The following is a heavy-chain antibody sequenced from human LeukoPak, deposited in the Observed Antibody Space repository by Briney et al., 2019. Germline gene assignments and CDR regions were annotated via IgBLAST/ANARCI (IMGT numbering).Heavy chain of an antibody. V-gene: IGHV1-2*02. CDR1: GYTFTAYY. J-gene: IGHJ1*01. D-gene: IGHD1-1*01. CDR2: INPSSGAP. Sequence: ASVKPSCKPAGYTFTAYYLHWVRQAPGQGPQWMGWINPSSGAPNYAPKFQGRGTMTSATSITTAYMELSSLTSDDAAVYYCARGDNIENFQYWGQGALVTVSS. CDR3: ARGDNIENFQY.